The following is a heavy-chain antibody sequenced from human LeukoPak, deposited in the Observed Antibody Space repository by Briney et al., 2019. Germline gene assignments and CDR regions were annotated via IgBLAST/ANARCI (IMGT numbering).Heavy chain of an antibody. CDR3: ARVAGYSGYDYFDY. J-gene: IGHJ4*02. V-gene: IGHV3-21*01. CDR1: GFTFSSYI. D-gene: IGHD5-12*01. Sequence: GGSLRPSCAASGFTFSSYIMNWVRQAPGKGLECVSSISSSSSYIYYADSVKGRITISRDNAKNSLYLQMNSLRAEYTAVYYCARVAGYSGYDYFDYWGQGTLVTVSS. CDR2: ISSSSSYI.